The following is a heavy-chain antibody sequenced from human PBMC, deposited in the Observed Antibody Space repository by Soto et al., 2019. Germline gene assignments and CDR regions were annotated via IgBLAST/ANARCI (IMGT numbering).Heavy chain of an antibody. CDR3: AKAKNDYNWDNRPPFDY. D-gene: IGHD1-20*01. V-gene: IGHV3-23*01. J-gene: IGHJ4*02. Sequence: GGSLRLSCEASGFTLRNYAMTWVRQAPGKGLEWVSLISANDVGSYYAESVKTRFTISTDQSRNTVYLQMDSLRADDTAIYYCAKAKNDYNWDNRPPFDYWGQGTLGTVSS. CDR1: GFTLRNYA. CDR2: ISANDVGS.